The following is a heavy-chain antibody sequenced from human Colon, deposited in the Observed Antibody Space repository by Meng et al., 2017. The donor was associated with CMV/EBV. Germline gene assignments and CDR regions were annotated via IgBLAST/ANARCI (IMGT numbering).Heavy chain of an antibody. V-gene: IGHV2-5*01. J-gene: IGHJ5*02. CDR2: FYWNDDQ. CDR1: GFSLNTSTGA. CDR3: AHRRTIFGGFDP. Sequence: CSYSGFSLNTSTGAVGWFRQPPGQALEWLALFYWNDDQRYSPSLRNRLTLTKDTSKNQLVLTMTNMDPVDTGTYFCAHRRTIFGGFDPWGQGSLVTVSS. D-gene: IGHD3-3*01.